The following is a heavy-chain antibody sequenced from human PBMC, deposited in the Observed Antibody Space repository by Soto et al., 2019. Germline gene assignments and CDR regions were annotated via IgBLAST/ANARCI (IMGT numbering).Heavy chain of an antibody. CDR2: ITSKTDGETT. CDR1: RFTFSDAW. Sequence: EVQLVESGGGLAKPGGSLRLSCAASRFTFSDAWMNWVRLAPGKGLEWVGRITSKTDGETTDYAASVKGRFTISRDDSKNMLYLQMSSLKIEDTAVYYCTTDEAKSIWGNSRYGVYHIMDVWGHGTTVAVSS. V-gene: IGHV3-15*01. J-gene: IGHJ6*02. CDR3: TTDEAKSIWGNSRYGVYHIMDV. D-gene: IGHD3-16*02.